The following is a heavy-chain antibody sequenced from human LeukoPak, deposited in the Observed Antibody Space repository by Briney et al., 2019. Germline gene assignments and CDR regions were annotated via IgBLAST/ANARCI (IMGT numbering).Heavy chain of an antibody. J-gene: IGHJ6*02. D-gene: IGHD2-8*01. CDR3: ARAPRYCSNGVCYFYYGMDV. CDR2: INSDGSRT. CDR1: GFTFSRYW. V-gene: IGHV3-74*01. Sequence: PGGSLTLSCAASGFTFSRYWMHWVRQAPGKGLVWVSRINSDGSRTTYADSVKGRFTISRDNAKNTLYLQMNILRAEDTPVYYCARAPRYCSNGVCYFYYGMDVWGQGTTVTVSS.